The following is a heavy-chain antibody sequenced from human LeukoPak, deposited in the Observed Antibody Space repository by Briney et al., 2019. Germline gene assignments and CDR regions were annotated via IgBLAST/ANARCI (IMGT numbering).Heavy chain of an antibody. Sequence: SGTLSLTCTVFGVSVTTSGYYGAWIRQRPGRGLEWIGSISYSGITYYKPSLRGRVTISGDTAKNQFSLKLSSVTAADTAVYYCARHNDYASLMDVWGQGTTVTVS. CDR2: ISYSGIT. D-gene: IGHD2-2*01. CDR1: GVSVTTSGYY. J-gene: IGHJ6*02. V-gene: IGHV4-39*01. CDR3: ARHNDYASLMDV.